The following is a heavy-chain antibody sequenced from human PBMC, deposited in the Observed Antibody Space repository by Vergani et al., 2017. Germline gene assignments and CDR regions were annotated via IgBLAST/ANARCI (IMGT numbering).Heavy chain of an antibody. CDR3: AREGLGDSSGYYY. CDR1: GYTFTGYY. J-gene: IGHJ4*02. V-gene: IGHV1-2*04. D-gene: IGHD3-22*01. CDR2: INPNSGGT. Sequence: QVQLVQSGAEVPKPGASVKVSCKASGYTFTGYYTHWVRQAPGQGLEWMGWINPNSGGTNYAQKFQGCVTMTRDTSISTAYMELSRLRSDDTAVYYCAREGLGDSSGYYYWGQGTLVTVSS.